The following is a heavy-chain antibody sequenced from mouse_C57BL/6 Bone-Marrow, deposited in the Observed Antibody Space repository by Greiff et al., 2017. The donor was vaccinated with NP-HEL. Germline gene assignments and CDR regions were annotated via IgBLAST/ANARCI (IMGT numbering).Heavy chain of an antibody. V-gene: IGHV2-2*01. CDR1: GFSLTSYG. CDR2: IWSGGST. J-gene: IGHJ3*01. CDR3: ARNPDYYGSSYGFAY. Sequence: QVQLQQSGPGLVQPSQSLSITCTVSGFSLTSYGVHWVRQSPGKGLEWLGVIWSGGSTAYNAAFISRLSISKDNSKSQVFFKMNSLQADDTAIYYCARNPDYYGSSYGFAYWGQGTLVTVSA. D-gene: IGHD1-1*01.